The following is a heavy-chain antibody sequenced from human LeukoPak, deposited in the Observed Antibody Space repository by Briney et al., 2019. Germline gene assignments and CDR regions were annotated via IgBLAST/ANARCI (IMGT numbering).Heavy chain of an antibody. Sequence: ASVKVSCKASGGTFSSYAISWVRQAPGQGLEWMGGIIPIFGTANYAQKFQGRVTITTDESTSTAYLELSSLRSEDTAVYYCARVDGYNSYFDYCGQGTLVTVSS. CDR1: GGTFSSYA. V-gene: IGHV1-69*05. D-gene: IGHD5-24*01. CDR2: IIPIFGTA. J-gene: IGHJ4*02. CDR3: ARVDGYNSYFDY.